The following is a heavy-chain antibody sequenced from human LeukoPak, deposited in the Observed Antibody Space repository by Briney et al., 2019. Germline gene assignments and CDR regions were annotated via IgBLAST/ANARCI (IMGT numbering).Heavy chain of an antibody. V-gene: IGHV3-23*01. Sequence: GGSLRLSCAASGFTFSGYAMSWVRQAPGKGLEWVSTITVSGGTTYYADSVKGRFTISRDNSKNTLYLQMNSLRAEDTAVYYCAKGRGYCSGGSCYSGFDYWGRGTLVTVSS. D-gene: IGHD2-15*01. J-gene: IGHJ4*02. CDR3: AKGRGYCSGGSCYSGFDY. CDR2: ITVSGGTT. CDR1: GFTFSGYA.